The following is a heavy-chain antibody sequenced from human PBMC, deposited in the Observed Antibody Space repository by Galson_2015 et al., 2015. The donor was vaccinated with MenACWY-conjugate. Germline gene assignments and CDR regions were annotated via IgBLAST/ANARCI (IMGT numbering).Heavy chain of an antibody. CDR3: ARVATWIHQYYYYMDV. Sequence: SLRLSCAVSGFTFTGYDFNWVRQAPGKGLEWLSYISKSGSPINYADSVKGRFTISRDNTKKSLFLQMNSLTAGDTAVYYCARVATWIHQYYYYMDVWGKGTTVTVSS. CDR1: GFTFTGYD. CDR2: ISKSGSPI. D-gene: IGHD5-18*01. J-gene: IGHJ6*03. V-gene: IGHV3-48*03.